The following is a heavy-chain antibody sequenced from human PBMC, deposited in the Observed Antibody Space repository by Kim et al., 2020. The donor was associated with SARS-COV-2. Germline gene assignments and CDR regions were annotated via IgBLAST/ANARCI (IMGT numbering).Heavy chain of an antibody. Sequence: ASVKVSCKASGYTFTSYYMHWVRQAPGQGLEWMGIINPSGGSTSYAQKFQGRVTMTRDTSTSTVYMELSSLRSEDTAVYYCAREGGFDYPPMTNYFDYWGQGTLVTVSS. D-gene: IGHD3-9*01. V-gene: IGHV1-46*01. CDR1: GYTFTSYY. CDR2: INPSGGST. J-gene: IGHJ4*02. CDR3: AREGGFDYPPMTNYFDY.